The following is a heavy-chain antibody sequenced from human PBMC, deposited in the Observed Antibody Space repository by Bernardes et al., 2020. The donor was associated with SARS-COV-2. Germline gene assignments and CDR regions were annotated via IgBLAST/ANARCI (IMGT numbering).Heavy chain of an antibody. V-gene: IGHV3-74*01. CDR1: GFTFSSYW. Sequence: GGSLRLSCAASGFTFSSYWMHWVRQAPGKGLVWVSHINSDGSSTTYADSVKGRFTISRDNAKNTLYLQMNSLRAEDMAVYYCAREMPYRGVGATDYWGQGTLVTVSS. CDR3: AREMPYRGVGATDY. CDR2: INSDGSST. D-gene: IGHD1-26*01. J-gene: IGHJ4*02.